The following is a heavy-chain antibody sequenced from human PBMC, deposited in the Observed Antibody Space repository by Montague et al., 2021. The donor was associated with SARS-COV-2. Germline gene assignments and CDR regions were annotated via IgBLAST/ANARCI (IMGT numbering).Heavy chain of an antibody. CDR1: GGSISSSDYY. J-gene: IGHJ6*02. V-gene: IGHV4-39*01. CDR2: IYYSGST. Sequence: SETLSLTCTVSGGSISSSDYYWGWIRQPPGKGLEWIGTIYYSGSTYYSPSLKSRVTLSADTSKNQFSLKLTSLTAADTAVYYCARSSGYNYDISYYGMDVWGQGTTVTVSS. CDR3: ARSSGYNYDISYYGMDV. D-gene: IGHD5-18*01.